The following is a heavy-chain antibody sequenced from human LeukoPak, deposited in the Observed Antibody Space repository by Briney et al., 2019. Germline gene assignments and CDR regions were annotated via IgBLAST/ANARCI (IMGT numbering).Heavy chain of an antibody. V-gene: IGHV4-59*08. Sequence: SETLTLTCTVSGDSIRPYYWNWIRQSPGKGLEWLRYISYSGNTNYHPSVKSRVTISLDTSKNHFSLRLNSVTAADTAVYYCARRSLIAAEDYWGQGTLVTVSS. CDR3: ARRSLIAAEDY. J-gene: IGHJ4*02. CDR2: ISYSGNT. CDR1: GDSIRPYY. D-gene: IGHD6-6*01.